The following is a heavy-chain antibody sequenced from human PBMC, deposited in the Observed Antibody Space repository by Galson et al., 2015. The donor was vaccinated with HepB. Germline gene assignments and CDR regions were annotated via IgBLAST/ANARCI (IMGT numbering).Heavy chain of an antibody. Sequence: SLRLSCVASGFMFSNFGMQWVRQAPGKGLEWVACISYDGSQKYYADSVKGRFTVSRDNSKKILYLEMNSLRIDDTALYYCASGRPPITLSTTAGDFESWGQGTLVTVSP. CDR3: ASGRPPITLSTTAGDFES. J-gene: IGHJ4*02. V-gene: IGHV3-30*04. D-gene: IGHD1-7*01. CDR1: GFMFSNFG. CDR2: ISYDGSQK.